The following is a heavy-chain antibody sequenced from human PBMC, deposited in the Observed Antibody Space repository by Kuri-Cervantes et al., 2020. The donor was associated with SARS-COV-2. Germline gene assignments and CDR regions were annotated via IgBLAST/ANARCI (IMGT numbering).Heavy chain of an antibody. CDR2: INHSGST. CDR3: ARAVYDFWSGYSHYYYYYGMDV. CDR1: GGSFSGYY. V-gene: IGHV4-34*01. J-gene: IGHJ6*02. D-gene: IGHD3-3*01. Sequence: SQTLSLTCAVYGGSFSGYYWNWIRQPPGKGLEWIGEINHSGSTNYNPSHKSRVTKSVDTSTNQFSLKLSSVTAADTAVYYCARAVYDFWSGYSHYYYYYGMDVWGQGTTVTVSS.